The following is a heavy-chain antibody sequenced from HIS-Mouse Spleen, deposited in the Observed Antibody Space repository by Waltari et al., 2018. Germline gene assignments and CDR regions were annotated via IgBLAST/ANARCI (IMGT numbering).Heavy chain of an antibody. J-gene: IGHJ2*01. V-gene: IGHV4-39*07. D-gene: IGHD6-13*01. CDR2: IYYSGTT. CDR3: AREIPYSSSWYDWYFDL. Sequence: QLQLQESGPGLVKPSETLSLTCXVXGGSISSSSYYWGWIRQPPGKGLEWIGSIYYSGTTXSXPSLKSRVTISVDTSKNQFSLKLSSVTAADTAVYYCAREIPYSSSWYDWYFDLWGRGTLVTVSS. CDR1: GGSISSSSYY.